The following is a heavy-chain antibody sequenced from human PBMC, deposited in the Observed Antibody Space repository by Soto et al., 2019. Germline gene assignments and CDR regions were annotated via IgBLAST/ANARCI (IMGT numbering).Heavy chain of an antibody. CDR1: GFIFSTYG. D-gene: IGHD2-8*01. V-gene: IGHV3-33*01. CDR2: IWHGGSNK. J-gene: IGHJ6*02. CDR3: VREYCASTTCYTPYYYGMDV. Sequence: GGSLRLSCAASGFIFSTYGMHWVRQAPGKGLEWVAVIWHGGSNKYYADSVKGRFTISRDNSKNTVYLQMNSLRGEDTAVYYCVREYCASTTCYTPYYYGMDVWGQGTTVTVSS.